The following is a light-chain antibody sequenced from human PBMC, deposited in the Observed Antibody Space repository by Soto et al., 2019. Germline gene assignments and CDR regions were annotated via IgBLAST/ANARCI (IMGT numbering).Light chain of an antibody. V-gene: IGKV1-27*01. CDR1: QDIRNY. J-gene: IGKJ5*01. CDR3: QKYNSVPVT. Sequence: DIQMTQSPSSLSASVGDRVTITCRASQDIRNYLAWYQQKPGTIPKLLIYSASTLQAGVPSRFSGSGSGTDFTLTISSLQPEDVATYYCQKYNSVPVTSGQGTRLEIK. CDR2: SAS.